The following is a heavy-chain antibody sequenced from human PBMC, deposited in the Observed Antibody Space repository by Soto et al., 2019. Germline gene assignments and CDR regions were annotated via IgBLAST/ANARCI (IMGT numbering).Heavy chain of an antibody. CDR1: KFSFSGYW. D-gene: IGHD1-26*01. CDR2: VKPDGSTT. J-gene: IGHJ5*02. CDR3: ARVASGSYDWFAP. Sequence: EVQLVESGGGLVQPGGSLRLSCAASKFSFSGYWLHWLRQAPGKGLMWVSRVKPDGSTTTYADSVKGRFTISIANARDTVFLQMNSLRAEDTAVYYCARVASGSYDWFAPWGQGTLVTVSS. V-gene: IGHV3-74*01.